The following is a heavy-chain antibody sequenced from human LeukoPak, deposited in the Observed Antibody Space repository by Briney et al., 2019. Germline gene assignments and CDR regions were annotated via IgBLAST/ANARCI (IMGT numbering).Heavy chain of an antibody. CDR1: GGSFSGYY. V-gene: IGHV4-59*01. Sequence: SETLSLTCVVYGGSFSGYYWSWIRQPPGKGLEWIGYIYYSGSTNYNPSLKSRVTISVDTSKNQFSLKLSSVTAADTAVYYCARDASNVLPDAFDIWGQGTMVTVSS. CDR2: IYYSGST. J-gene: IGHJ3*02. D-gene: IGHD2-15*01. CDR3: ARDASNVLPDAFDI.